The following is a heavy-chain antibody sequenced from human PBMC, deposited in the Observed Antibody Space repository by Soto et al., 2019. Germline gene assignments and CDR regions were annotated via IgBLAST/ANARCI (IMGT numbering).Heavy chain of an antibody. CDR1: GFTFSDSS. Sequence: EVQLVESGGGLVQPGGSLRLSCAASGFTFSDSSMSWVRQAPGKGLEWVANIREDGSDKYYVDAVKGRFTISRDNTKNSLYLQMNSLRAEDTAVYYCARTRYCRGGSCNWGYWGQGTLVTVSS. CDR3: ARTRYCRGGSCNWGY. D-gene: IGHD2-15*01. V-gene: IGHV3-7*01. CDR2: IREDGSDK. J-gene: IGHJ4*02.